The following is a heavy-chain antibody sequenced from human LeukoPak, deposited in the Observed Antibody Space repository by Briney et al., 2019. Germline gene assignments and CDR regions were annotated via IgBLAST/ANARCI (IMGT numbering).Heavy chain of an antibody. V-gene: IGHV1-69*13. Sequence: ASVTVSCKASGGTFSSYAISWVRQAPGQGLEWMGGIIPIFGTANYAQKFQGRVTITADESTSTAYMELSSLRSEDTAVYYCARALERLTHRYYYGMDVWGQGTTVTVSS. J-gene: IGHJ6*02. D-gene: IGHD3-16*02. CDR2: IIPIFGTA. CDR3: ARALERLTHRYYYGMDV. CDR1: GGTFSSYA.